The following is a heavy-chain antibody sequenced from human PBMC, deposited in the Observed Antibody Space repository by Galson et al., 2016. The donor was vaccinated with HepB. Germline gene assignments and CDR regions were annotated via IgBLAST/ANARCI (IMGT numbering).Heavy chain of an antibody. CDR1: GLSFRSYG. D-gene: IGHD3-10*01. CDR2: ISYDGTKR. V-gene: IGHV3-30*18. J-gene: IGHJ5*02. CDR3: AKDEYTIGWGPPWFDP. Sequence: SLRLSCAASGLSFRSYGMHWVRQAPGKGLEWVAVISYDGTKRSYGDSVRGRFTISRDNSKNTLYLEMNSPRAEDTAAYYCAKDEYTIGWGPPWFDPWGQGTLVTVSS.